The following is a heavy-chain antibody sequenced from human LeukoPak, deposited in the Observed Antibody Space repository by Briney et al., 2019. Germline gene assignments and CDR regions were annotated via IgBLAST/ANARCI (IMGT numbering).Heavy chain of an antibody. CDR3: ARDRGAVAVPCDY. CDR1: NYSISSGYY. J-gene: IGHJ4*02. CDR2: SYHGGST. Sequence: SETLSLTCTVSNYSISSGYYWGWIRQSPGKGLEWIGSSYHGGSTYYNPSLRSRVIVSVDTSKNHFSLKMNSVTPEDTAIYYCARDRGAVAVPCDYWGQGTLVTVSS. V-gene: IGHV4-38-2*02. D-gene: IGHD6-19*01.